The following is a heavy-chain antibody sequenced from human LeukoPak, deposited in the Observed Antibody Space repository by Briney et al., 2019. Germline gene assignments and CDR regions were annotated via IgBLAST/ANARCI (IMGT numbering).Heavy chain of an antibody. J-gene: IGHJ5*02. V-gene: IGHV4-59*01. D-gene: IGHD5-12*01. CDR3: ARYRGYESYNWFGP. CDR1: GGSISSYY. CDR2: SYLRGKN. Sequence: TSEPLSLTCTVSGGSISSYYWTWIRQPPGKGLEWIGYSYLRGKNNYIPSLKGRVTIPVDTSKNQFAPKMSSVTAADTAVYYCARYRGYESYNWFGPWGQGTLVTVSS.